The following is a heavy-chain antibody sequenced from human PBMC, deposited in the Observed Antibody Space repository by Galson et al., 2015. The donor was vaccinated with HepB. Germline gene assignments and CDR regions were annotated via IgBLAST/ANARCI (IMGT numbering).Heavy chain of an antibody. D-gene: IGHD6-13*01. J-gene: IGHJ4*02. CDR1: GGSISSSSYY. CDR3: AGIKKSIAAADYFDY. CDR2: IYYSGST. V-gene: IGHV4-39*01. Sequence: DTLSLTCTVSGGSISSSSYYWGWIRQPPGKGLEWIGSIYYSGSTYYNPSLKSRVTISVDTSKNQFSLKLSSVTAADTAVYYCAGIKKSIAAADYFDYWGQGTLVTVSS.